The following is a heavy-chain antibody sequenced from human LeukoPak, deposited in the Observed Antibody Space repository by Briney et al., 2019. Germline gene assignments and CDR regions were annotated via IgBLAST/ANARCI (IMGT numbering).Heavy chain of an antibody. CDR3: ARVSPSGVWDV. V-gene: IGHV4-61*02. CDR2: IYTTGSS. Sequence: SETLSLTCTVSGGSISGINYYWTWIRQPAGKALEWIGRIYTTGSSNYDPSLKSRVTISVDTSNNQFSLKLSSVTAADTAVYYCARVSPSGVWDVWGQGTTVTVSS. CDR1: GGSISGINYY. J-gene: IGHJ6*02. D-gene: IGHD3-10*01.